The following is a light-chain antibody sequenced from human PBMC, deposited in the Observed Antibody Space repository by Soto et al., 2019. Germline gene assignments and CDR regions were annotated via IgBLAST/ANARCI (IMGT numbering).Light chain of an antibody. V-gene: IGKV4-1*01. CDR3: QQGYSIPPT. CDR2: WAS. J-gene: IGKJ2*01. CDR1: QSVLYSSNNKNY. Sequence: DIVMTQSPDSLAVSLGERATINCKSSQSVLYSSNNKNYLAWYQQKAGQPPKLLIYWASTRESGVPDRFSGSGSGTDFTLTISSLQAEDVAVYYCQQGYSIPPTFGQGTKLEI.